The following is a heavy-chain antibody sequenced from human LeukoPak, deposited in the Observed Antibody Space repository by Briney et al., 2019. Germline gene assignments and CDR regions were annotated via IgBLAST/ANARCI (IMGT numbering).Heavy chain of an antibody. J-gene: IGHJ4*02. CDR3: AKPPEVGATVAYFDY. V-gene: IGHV3-30*18. D-gene: IGHD1-26*01. CDR2: ISFDGTNQ. Sequence: GRSLRLSCAASGFTFSSYGMNWVRQAPGKGLEWVALISFDGTNQYYADSVKGRFTISRDNSKNTLYLQMNSLRAEDTALYYCAKPPEVGATVAYFDYWGQGTLVTVSS. CDR1: GFTFSSYG.